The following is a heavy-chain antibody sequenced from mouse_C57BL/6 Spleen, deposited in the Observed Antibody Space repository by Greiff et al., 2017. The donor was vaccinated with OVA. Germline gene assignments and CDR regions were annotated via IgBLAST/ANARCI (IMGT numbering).Heavy chain of an antibody. D-gene: IGHD1-1*01. CDR2: ISSGSSTI. Sequence: EVKLMESGGGLVKPGGSLKLSCAASGFTFSDYGMHWVRQAPEKGLEWVAYISSGSSTIYYADTVKGRFTISRDNATNTRFLQMTSLRSEDTAMYYCARTHYGAMDYWGQGTSVTVSS. V-gene: IGHV5-17*01. CDR3: ARTHYGAMDY. CDR1: GFTFSDYG. J-gene: IGHJ4*01.